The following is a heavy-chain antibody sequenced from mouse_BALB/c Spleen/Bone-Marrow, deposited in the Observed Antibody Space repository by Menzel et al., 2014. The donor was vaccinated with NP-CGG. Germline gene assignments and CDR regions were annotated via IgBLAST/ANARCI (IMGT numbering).Heavy chain of an antibody. J-gene: IGHJ2*01. CDR2: IDPSDSYT. D-gene: IGHD2-4*01. Sequence: QVQLQQSGAELVKPGASVKMSCKASGYTFTSYWMHWVKQRPGQGLEWIGTIDPSDSYTSYNQKFKGKATLTVDTSSSTAYMQFSSLTSEDSAVYYCTRDDYGYWGQGTTLTVSS. CDR3: TRDDYGY. CDR1: GYTFTSYW. V-gene: IGHV1S127*01.